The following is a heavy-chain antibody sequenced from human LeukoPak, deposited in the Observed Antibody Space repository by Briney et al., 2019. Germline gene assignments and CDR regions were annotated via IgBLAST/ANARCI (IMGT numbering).Heavy chain of an antibody. V-gene: IGHV1-69*13. D-gene: IGHD1-26*01. CDR3: ARGFSGSQGP. CDR1: GGTFSSYA. Sequence: ASVTVSCKASGGTFSSYAISWVRQAPGQGLEWMGGIIPIFGTANYAQKFQGRVTITADESTSTAYMELSSLRSEDTAVYYCARGFSGSQGPWGQGTLVTVSS. CDR2: IIPIFGTA. J-gene: IGHJ5*02.